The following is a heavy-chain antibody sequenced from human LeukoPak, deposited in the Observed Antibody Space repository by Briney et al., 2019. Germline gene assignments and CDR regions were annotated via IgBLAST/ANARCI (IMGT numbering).Heavy chain of an antibody. CDR1: GYSFTSYW. CDR3: ARSDYSNYRYFDL. J-gene: IGHJ2*01. Sequence: GESLKICCKGSGYSFTSYWIGWVRPMPGKCLEWMGIIYPGDSDTRYSPSFQGQDTISADKSISTAYLQWSSLKASDTAMYYCARSDYSNYRYFDLWGRGTLVTVSS. CDR2: IYPGDSDT. V-gene: IGHV5-51*01. D-gene: IGHD4-11*01.